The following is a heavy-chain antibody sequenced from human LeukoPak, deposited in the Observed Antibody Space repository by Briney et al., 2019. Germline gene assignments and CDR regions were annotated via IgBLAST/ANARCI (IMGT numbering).Heavy chain of an antibody. J-gene: IGHJ5*02. CDR2: MNPNSGNT. D-gene: IGHD2-2*01. CDR1: GYTFTSYD. Sequence: ASVKVSCKASGYTFTSYDINWVRQATGQGLEWMGWMNPNSGNTGYAQKFQGRVTITRNTSISTAYMELSSLRSEDTAVYYCARGLYRYCSSTSCSNWFDPWGQGTLVTVSS. V-gene: IGHV1-8*03. CDR3: ARGLYRYCSSTSCSNWFDP.